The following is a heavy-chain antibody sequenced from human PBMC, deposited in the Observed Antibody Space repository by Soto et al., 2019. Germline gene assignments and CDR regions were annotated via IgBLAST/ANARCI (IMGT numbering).Heavy chain of an antibody. CDR2: ISSSSSYT. V-gene: IGHV3-11*06. J-gene: IGHJ5*02. CDR1: GFTFSDYY. Sequence: PGGYLRLSCAASGFTFSDYYMSWIRQAPGKGLEWVSYISSSSSYTNYADSVKGRFTISRDNAKNSLYLQMNSLRAEDTAVYYCAREGGLYDSSGYPNNWFDPWGQGTLVTVSS. CDR3: AREGGLYDSSGYPNNWFDP. D-gene: IGHD3-22*01.